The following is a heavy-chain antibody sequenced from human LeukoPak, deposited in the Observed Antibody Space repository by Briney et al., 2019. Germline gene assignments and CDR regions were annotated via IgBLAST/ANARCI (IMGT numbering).Heavy chain of an antibody. CDR1: GYSFTSYW. CDR3: ARQGVDGRYTFDY. D-gene: IGHD3-16*02. V-gene: IGHV5-51*01. CDR2: INPRDSDT. Sequence: GESLKISCKVSGYSFTSYWIGWVRQMPGKGLEWMGIINPRDSDTKYSPSFQGQVTISVDKSISTAYLQWSSLKASDTAMYYCARQGVDGRYTFDYWGQGTLVTVSS. J-gene: IGHJ4*02.